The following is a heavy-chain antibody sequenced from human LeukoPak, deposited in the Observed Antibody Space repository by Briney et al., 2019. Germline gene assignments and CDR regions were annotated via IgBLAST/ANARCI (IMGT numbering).Heavy chain of an antibody. D-gene: IGHD1-7*01. CDR1: GFTFSSYP. CDR2: ISSNGDNT. V-gene: IGHV3-64D*09. J-gene: IGHJ6*02. CDR3: ARVAPRTTWHYGMDV. Sequence: GGSLRLSCSASGFTFSSYPMHWVRQAPGKGLEYVSAISSNGDNTYYADSVKGRFTISRDNSKNTLYLQMSSLRDEDTAVYYCARVAPRTTWHYGMDVWGQGTTVTVSS.